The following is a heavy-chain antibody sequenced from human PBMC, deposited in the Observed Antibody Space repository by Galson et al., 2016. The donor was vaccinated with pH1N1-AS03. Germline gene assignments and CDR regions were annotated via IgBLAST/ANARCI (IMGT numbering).Heavy chain of an antibody. V-gene: IGHV4-34*01. CDR1: GFTFRNFF. CDR2: INHRGGT. D-gene: IGHD6-25*01. Sequence: LRLSCAASGFTFRNFFMHWVRQPPGKGLEWIGEINHRGGTNYQPSLKSRVAVSVDTSKKQFSLKLNSVTTADTAVYYCARERWQRHDSGYYGMDVWGRGTTVTVSS. J-gene: IGHJ6*02. CDR3: ARERWQRHDSGYYGMDV.